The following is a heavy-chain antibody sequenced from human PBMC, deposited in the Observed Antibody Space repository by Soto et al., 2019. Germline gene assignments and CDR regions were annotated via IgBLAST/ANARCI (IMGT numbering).Heavy chain of an antibody. J-gene: IGHJ4*02. D-gene: IGHD3-10*01. CDR3: ARASGETPHPPVPYFDY. Sequence: ASVKVSCKASGYTFTSYYMHWVRQAPGQGLEWMGIINPSGGSTSYAQKFQGRVTMTRDTSTSTVYMELSSLRSEDTAVYYCARASGETPHPPVPYFDYWGQGTLVTVSS. CDR1: GYTFTSYY. V-gene: IGHV1-46*01. CDR2: INPSGGST.